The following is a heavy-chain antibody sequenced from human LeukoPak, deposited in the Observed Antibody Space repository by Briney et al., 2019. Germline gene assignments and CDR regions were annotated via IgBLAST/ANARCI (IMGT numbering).Heavy chain of an antibody. CDR1: GITLSKYG. CDR2: ISDGGGST. V-gene: IGHV3-23*01. CDR3: AKRGVVIRVILVGFHKEAYYFDS. Sequence: PGGSLRLSCAVSGITLSKYGMSWVRQAPGKGLEWVAGISDGGGSTNYADSVKGRFTISRDNPKNTLYLQMNSLRAEDTAVYFCAKRGVVIRVILVGFHKEAYYFDSWGQGALVTVSS. D-gene: IGHD3-22*01. J-gene: IGHJ4*02.